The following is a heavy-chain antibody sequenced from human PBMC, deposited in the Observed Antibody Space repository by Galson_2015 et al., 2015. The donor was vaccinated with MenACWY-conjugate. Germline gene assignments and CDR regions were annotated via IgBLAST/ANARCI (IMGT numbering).Heavy chain of an antibody. V-gene: IGHV4-61*01. CDR2: IYYSGST. CDR1: GGSVSSGSYY. Sequence: ETLSLTCTVSGGSVSSGSYYWSWIRQPPGKGLEWIGYIYYSGSTSYNPSLKSRVTISVDTSKNQFSLKLSSVTAADTAVYYCARRPVIGGPRFDPWGQGTLVTVSS. CDR3: ARRPVIGGPRFDP. D-gene: IGHD4-23*01. J-gene: IGHJ5*02.